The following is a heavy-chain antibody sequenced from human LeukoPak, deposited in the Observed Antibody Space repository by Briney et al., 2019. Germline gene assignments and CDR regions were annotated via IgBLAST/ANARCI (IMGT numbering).Heavy chain of an antibody. D-gene: IGHD3-10*01. CDR3: ARRGGANWFDP. CDR1: GDSISISKW. J-gene: IGHJ5*02. Sequence: KPSETLSLTCAVSGDSISISKWWSWVRQPPGKGLEWIGEIYHSGTTNFNPSLKSRVTILVDKSKNQFSLKLSSVTAADTAVYYCARRGGANWFDPWGQGTLVTVSS. V-gene: IGHV4-4*02. CDR2: IYHSGTT.